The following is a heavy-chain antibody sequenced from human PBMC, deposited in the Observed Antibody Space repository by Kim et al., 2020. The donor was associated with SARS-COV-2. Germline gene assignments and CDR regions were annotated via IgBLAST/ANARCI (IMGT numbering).Heavy chain of an antibody. J-gene: IGHJ3*02. V-gene: IGHV1-3*01. CDR3: AHIAAAGTTRAFDI. D-gene: IGHD6-13*01. Sequence: SQKFQGRVTITRDTSASTAYMELSSLRSEDTAVYYCAHIAAAGTTRAFDIWGQGTMVTVSS.